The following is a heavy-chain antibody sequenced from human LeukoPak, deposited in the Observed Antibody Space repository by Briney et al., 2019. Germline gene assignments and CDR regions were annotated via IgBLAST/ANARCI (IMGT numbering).Heavy chain of an antibody. CDR1: GFTFSSYA. CDR3: ARESVAAYDILTGYYILGSADDAFDI. CDR2: ISYDGSNK. V-gene: IGHV3-30*04. Sequence: VGSLRLSCAASGFTFSSYAMHWVRQAPGKGLEWGAGISYDGSNKYYADSVKGRFTISRDNSKNTLYLQMNSLRAEDTAVYYCARESVAAYDILTGYYILGSADDAFDIWGQGTMVTVSS. J-gene: IGHJ3*02. D-gene: IGHD3-9*01.